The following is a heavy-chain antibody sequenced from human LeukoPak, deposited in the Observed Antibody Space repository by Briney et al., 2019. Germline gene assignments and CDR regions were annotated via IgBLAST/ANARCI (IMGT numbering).Heavy chain of an antibody. J-gene: IGHJ6*02. Sequence: PGGSLRLSCAASGFTFSSYAMSWVRKAPGKGLEWVSAISGSGGSTYYADSVKGRFTISRDNSKNTLYLQMNSLRAEDTAVYYCAKVDGYCSSTSCSVPRYYYGMDVWGQGTTVTVSS. CDR3: AKVDGYCSSTSCSVPRYYYGMDV. V-gene: IGHV3-23*01. D-gene: IGHD2-2*03. CDR1: GFTFSSYA. CDR2: ISGSGGST.